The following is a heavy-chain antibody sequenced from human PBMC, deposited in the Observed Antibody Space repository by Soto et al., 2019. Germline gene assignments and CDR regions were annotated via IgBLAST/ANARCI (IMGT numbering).Heavy chain of an antibody. CDR1: GGSISSYY. V-gene: IGHV4-59*01. CDR2: IYYSGST. D-gene: IGHD6-6*01. Sequence: SETLSLTCTVSGGSISSYYWSWIRQPPGKGLEWIGYIYYSGSTNYNPSPKSRVTISVDTSKNQFSLKLSSVTAADTAVYYCASGYSSSGGAFDYWGQGTLVTVSS. CDR3: ASGYSSSGGAFDY. J-gene: IGHJ4*02.